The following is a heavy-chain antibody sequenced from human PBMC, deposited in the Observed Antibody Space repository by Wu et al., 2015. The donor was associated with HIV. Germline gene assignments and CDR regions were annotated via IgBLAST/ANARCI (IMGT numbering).Heavy chain of an antibody. CDR2: IIPIFETA. D-gene: IGHD6-19*01. J-gene: IGHJ3*02. Sequence: QVQLVQSGAEVKKPGSSVKVSCKASGGTFSSYGISWVRQAPGQGLEWMGRIIPIFETANYAQKFQGRVTITADESTSTAYMELSSLKSEDTAVYYCAREGLGQWLASNAFDIWGQGTMVTVSS. V-gene: IGHV1-69*13. CDR1: GGTFSSYG. CDR3: AREGLGQWLASNAFDI.